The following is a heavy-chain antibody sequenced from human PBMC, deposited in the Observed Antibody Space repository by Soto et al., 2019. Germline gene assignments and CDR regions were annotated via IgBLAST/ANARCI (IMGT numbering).Heavy chain of an antibody. CDR3: VRGRNYLVD. J-gene: IGHJ4*02. D-gene: IGHD1-7*01. CDR1: GFTFSSYW. Sequence: EVQLVESGGGLVQPGGSLRLSCAASGFTFSSYWMSWVRQAPGKGLEWVANIKLDGSEKYFVDSVKGRFTISRDNAEHSLYLQINSRRDEDRAVYYCVRGRNYLVDWGQGTLVTVS. CDR2: IKLDGSEK. V-gene: IGHV3-7*01.